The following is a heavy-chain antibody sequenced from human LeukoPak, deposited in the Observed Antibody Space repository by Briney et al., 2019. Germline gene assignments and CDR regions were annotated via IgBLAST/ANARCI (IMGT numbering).Heavy chain of an antibody. D-gene: IGHD5-18*01. CDR2: ISSSGTTM. Sequence: GGSLRLSCAASGISFSSYEMNWVRQAPGKGLEWISCISSSGTTMYYAASVKGRFAISRDNAKNSLYLQMNSLRAEDTAVYYCARGFRDTAMFLDYWGQGTLVTVSS. V-gene: IGHV3-48*03. CDR3: ARGFRDTAMFLDY. J-gene: IGHJ4*02. CDR1: GISFSSYE.